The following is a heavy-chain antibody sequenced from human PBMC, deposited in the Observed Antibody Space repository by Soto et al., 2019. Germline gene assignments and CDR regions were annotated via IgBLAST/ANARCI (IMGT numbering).Heavy chain of an antibody. J-gene: IGHJ4*02. CDR3: AKDPHSNSWYLDYFDY. CDR2: INPSGGTT. Sequence: GGSLRLSCVVSGFSFSSFAMSWVRQAPGKGLDWVSVINPSGGTTHYADSVKGRFTISRDNSKNTLYLQMNSLRAEDTAVYYCAKDPHSNSWYLDYFDYWGLGTLVTVSS. D-gene: IGHD6-13*01. CDR1: GFSFSSFA. V-gene: IGHV3-23*01.